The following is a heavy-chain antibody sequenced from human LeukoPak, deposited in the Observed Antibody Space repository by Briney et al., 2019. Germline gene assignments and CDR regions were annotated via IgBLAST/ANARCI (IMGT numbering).Heavy chain of an antibody. CDR1: GFTVSSNY. Sequence: PGGSLRLSCAASGFTVSSNYMSWVRQAPGKGLEWVSVIYSGGSTYYADSVKGRFTISRDNSKNTLYLQMNSLRAEDTAVYYCARVMVRGVISGYYYGMDVWGQGTTVTVSS. J-gene: IGHJ6*02. CDR2: IYSGGST. CDR3: ARVMVRGVISGYYYGMDV. V-gene: IGHV3-53*01. D-gene: IGHD3-10*01.